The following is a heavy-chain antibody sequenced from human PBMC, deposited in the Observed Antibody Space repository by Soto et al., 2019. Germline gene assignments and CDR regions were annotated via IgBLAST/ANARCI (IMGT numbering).Heavy chain of an antibody. V-gene: IGHV4-34*01. CDR2: INHSGST. J-gene: IGHJ4*02. CDR1: GGSFSGYY. Sequence: QVQLQQWGAGLLKPSETLSLTCAVYGGSFSGYYWSWIRQPPGKGLEWIGEINHSGSTNYNPSLTRRVTIAXXTXKXLFSLKRSSVTAADTAVYYCARAHRLLWFGEFPLDYWGQGTLVTVSS. CDR3: ARAHRLLWFGEFPLDY. D-gene: IGHD3-10*01.